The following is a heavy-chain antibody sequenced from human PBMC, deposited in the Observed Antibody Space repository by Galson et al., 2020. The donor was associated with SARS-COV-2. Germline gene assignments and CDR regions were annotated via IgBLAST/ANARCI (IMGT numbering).Heavy chain of an antibody. CDR2: ISGSGGST. Sequence: GGSLRLSCAASGFTFSSYAMSWVRQAPGKGLEWVSAISGSGGSTYYADSVKGRFTISRDNSKNTLYLQMNSLRAEDTAVYYCAKEGGRVRDFWSGYYWGVEEYYYYYYMDVWGKGTTVTGSS. D-gene: IGHD3-3*01. CDR3: AKEGGRVRDFWSGYYWGVEEYYYYYYMDV. CDR1: GFTFSSYA. V-gene: IGHV3-23*01. J-gene: IGHJ6*03.